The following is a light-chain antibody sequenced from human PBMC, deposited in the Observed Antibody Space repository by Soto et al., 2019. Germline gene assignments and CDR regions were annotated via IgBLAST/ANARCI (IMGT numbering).Light chain of an antibody. J-gene: IGKJ2*01. CDR1: QSVSYH. V-gene: IGKV3-15*01. Sequence: EIVMTQSQATLSVSPGERATLSCRASQSVSYHLAWYQHKPGQAPRLLIYGASTRATGIPARFSGSGSGTEFTLTISSLQSEDFAVYYCQQYNNWPPYTFGQGTKLEIK. CDR3: QQYNNWPPYT. CDR2: GAS.